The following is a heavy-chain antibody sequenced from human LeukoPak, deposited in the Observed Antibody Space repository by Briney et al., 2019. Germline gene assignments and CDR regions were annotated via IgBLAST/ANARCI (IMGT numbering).Heavy chain of an antibody. CDR3: ARERSYYDSSGYPHYMDV. J-gene: IGHJ6*03. CDR1: GYSISSSTYY. D-gene: IGHD3-22*01. CDR2: IYYSGST. V-gene: IGHV4-39*07. Sequence: SETLSLTCTVSGYSISSSTYYWGWIRQPPGKGLEWIGSIYYSGSTYYNPSLKSRVTISVDTSKNQFSLKLSSVTAADTAVYYCARERSYYDSSGYPHYMDVWGKGTTVTVSS.